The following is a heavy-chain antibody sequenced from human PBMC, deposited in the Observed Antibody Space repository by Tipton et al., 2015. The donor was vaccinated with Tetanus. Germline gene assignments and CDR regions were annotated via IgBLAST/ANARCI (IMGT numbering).Heavy chain of an antibody. Sequence: QLVQSGAEVKKPGASVKVSCKASGYTFTGYYIYWVRQAPGQGLEWMGWIDPNSGGTVYAQKFQGRVTMTRDTSISTAYMELRSLRSDDTAVYYCARDRSDYIYYGMDVWGPGTTVTVS. CDR1: GYTFTGYY. V-gene: IGHV1-2*02. CDR2: IDPNSGGT. J-gene: IGHJ6*02. D-gene: IGHD3-10*01. CDR3: ARDRSDYIYYGMDV.